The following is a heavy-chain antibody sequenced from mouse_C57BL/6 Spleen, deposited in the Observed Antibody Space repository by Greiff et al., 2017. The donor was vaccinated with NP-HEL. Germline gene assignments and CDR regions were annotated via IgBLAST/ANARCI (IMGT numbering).Heavy chain of an antibody. CDR1: GYTFTSYW. CDR3: ARNLDSSGYVDY. J-gene: IGHJ2*01. D-gene: IGHD3-2*02. Sequence: VQLQQPGAELVRPGTSVKLSCKASGYTFTSYWMHWVKQRPGQGLEWIGVIDPSDSYTNYNQKFKGKATLTVDTSSSTAYMQLSSLTSEDSAVYYCARNLDSSGYVDYWGQGTTLTVSS. CDR2: IDPSDSYT. V-gene: IGHV1-59*01.